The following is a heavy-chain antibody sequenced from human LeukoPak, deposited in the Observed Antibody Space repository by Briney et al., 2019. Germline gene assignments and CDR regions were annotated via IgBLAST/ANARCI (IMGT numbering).Heavy chain of an antibody. J-gene: IGHJ4*02. V-gene: IGHV4-34*01. CDR3: ARGGYDFWRGYPLDY. Sequence: PSETLSLTCAVYGGSFSGYYWSWIRQPPGKGLEWIGEINHSGSTNYNPSLKSRVTISVDTSKNQFSLKLSSVTAADTAVYYCARGGYDFWRGYPLDYWGQGTLVTVSS. D-gene: IGHD3-3*01. CDR2: INHSGST. CDR1: GGSFSGYY.